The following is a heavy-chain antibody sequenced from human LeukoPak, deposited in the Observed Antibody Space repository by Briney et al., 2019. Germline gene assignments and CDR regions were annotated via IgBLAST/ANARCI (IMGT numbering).Heavy chain of an antibody. Sequence: GGSLRLSCTASGFTLGGHDMHWVRQTTGDGLEWVAAVSAGHHAFYAGSVKGRLTVSREDAKNSLYLQMNSLRAGDTAVYYCVREARGYHYTYFDYWGQGSLVTVSS. D-gene: IGHD5-18*01. CDR3: VREARGYHYTYFDY. CDR2: VSAGHHA. V-gene: IGHV3-13*01. CDR1: GFTLGGHD. J-gene: IGHJ4*02.